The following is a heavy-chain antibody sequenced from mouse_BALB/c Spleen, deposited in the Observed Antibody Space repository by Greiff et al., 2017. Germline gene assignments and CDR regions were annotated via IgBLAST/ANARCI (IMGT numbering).Heavy chain of an antibody. Sequence: QVQLQQSGPELVKPGASVKISCKASGYSFTSYYIHWVKQRPGQGLEWIGWIFPGSGNTKYNEKFKGKATLTADTSSSTAYMQLSSLTSEDSAVYFCARGSYYDYFYYAMDYWGQGTSVTVSS. CDR1: GYSFTSYY. CDR2: IFPGSGNT. CDR3: ARGSYYDYFYYAMDY. J-gene: IGHJ4*01. V-gene: IGHV1-66*01. D-gene: IGHD2-4*01.